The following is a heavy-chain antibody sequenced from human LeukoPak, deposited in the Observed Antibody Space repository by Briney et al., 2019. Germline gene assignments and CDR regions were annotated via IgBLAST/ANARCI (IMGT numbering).Heavy chain of an antibody. V-gene: IGHV1-46*01. CDR1: GYTFTSYY. CDR3: ARSQGLAVAGTRKVLGY. D-gene: IGHD6-19*01. J-gene: IGHJ4*02. Sequence: ASVKVSCKASGYTFTSYYMHWVRQAPGQGLEWMGIINPSGGSTSYAQKFQGRVTMTRDTSTSTVYMELSSLRSEDTAVYYRARSQGLAVAGTRKVLGYWGQGTLVTVSS. CDR2: INPSGGST.